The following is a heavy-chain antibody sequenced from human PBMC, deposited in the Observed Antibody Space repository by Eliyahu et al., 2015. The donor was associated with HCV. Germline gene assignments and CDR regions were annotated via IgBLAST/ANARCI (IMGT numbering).Heavy chain of an antibody. Sequence: QVQLQQWGAGLLKPSETLSLTCXVYGGSFXGYYWSXIXXPPGKGLEWIGEFNHSGSTNYNPSLKSRVTISVDTSKNQFSLKLSSVTAADTAVYYCARAQSVSGAFDIWGQGTMVTVSS. D-gene: IGHD1-1*01. CDR2: FNHSGST. J-gene: IGHJ3*02. CDR3: ARAQSVSGAFDI. CDR1: GGSFXGYY. V-gene: IGHV4-34*01.